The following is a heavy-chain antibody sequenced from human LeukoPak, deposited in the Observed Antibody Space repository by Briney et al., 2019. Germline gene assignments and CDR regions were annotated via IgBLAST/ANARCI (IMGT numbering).Heavy chain of an antibody. Sequence: GGSLRLSCAASGFTVSSNYMSWVRQAPGKGLEWVSVIYSGGSTYYADSVKGRFTISRDNSKNTLYVQMNSLRVEDTAVYYCAKSLGGDYYYYGMDVWGQGTTVTVSS. CDR3: AKSLGGDYYYYGMDV. J-gene: IGHJ6*02. V-gene: IGHV3-66*01. CDR1: GFTVSSNY. D-gene: IGHD4-17*01. CDR2: IYSGGST.